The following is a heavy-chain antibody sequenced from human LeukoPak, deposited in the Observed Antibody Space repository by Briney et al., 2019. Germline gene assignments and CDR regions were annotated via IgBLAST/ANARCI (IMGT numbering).Heavy chain of an antibody. CDR2: INHSGST. CDR3: SRGGIGLTTPFGDY. J-gene: IGHJ4*02. CDR1: GVSFSNYY. Sequence: SETLSLTCAVYGVSFSNYYWNWIRQTPGKGLEWIGEINHSGSTNYNPSLKSRVTMSVDMSKNQFSLTLNSLTAADTAVYFCSRGGIGLTTPFGDYWGQGTLVTVSS. D-gene: IGHD2-15*01. V-gene: IGHV4-34*01.